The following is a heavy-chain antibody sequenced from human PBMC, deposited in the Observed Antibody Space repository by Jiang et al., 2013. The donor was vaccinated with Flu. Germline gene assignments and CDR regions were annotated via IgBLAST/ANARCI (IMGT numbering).Heavy chain of an antibody. CDR3: AKDISAYSGSSPFDY. CDR1: GFTFDDYA. CDR2: ISWNSGSI. Sequence: VQLLESGGGLVQPGRSLRLSCAASGFTFDDYAMHWVRQAPGKGLEWVSGISWNSGSIGYADSVKGRFTISRDNAKNSLYLQMNSLRAEDTALYYCAKDISAYSGSSPFDYWGQGTLVTVSS. D-gene: IGHD1-26*01. J-gene: IGHJ4*02. V-gene: IGHV3-9*01.